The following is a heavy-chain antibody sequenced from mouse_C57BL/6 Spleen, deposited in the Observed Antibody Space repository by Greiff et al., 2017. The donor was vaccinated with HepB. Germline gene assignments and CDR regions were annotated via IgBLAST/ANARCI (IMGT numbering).Heavy chain of an antibody. V-gene: IGHV1-52*01. CDR2: IDPSDSET. Sequence: QVQLKQPGAELVRPGSSVKLSCKASGYTFTSYWMHWVKQRPIQGLEWIGNIDPSDSETHYNQKFKDKATLTVDKSSSTAYMQLSSLTSEDSAVYYCARWDYYYGPYWGQGTLVTVSA. CDR3: ARWDYYYGPY. CDR1: GYTFTSYW. D-gene: IGHD1-1*01. J-gene: IGHJ3*01.